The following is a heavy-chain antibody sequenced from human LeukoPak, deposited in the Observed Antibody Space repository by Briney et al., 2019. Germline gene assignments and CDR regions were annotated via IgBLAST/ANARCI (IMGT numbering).Heavy chain of an antibody. Sequence: PSETLSLTCTVSGCTISSYYWSWLRQPPGKGLEWIGYIYYSGSTKYNPSLKSRVTISVDTSKNQFSLKLTSVTAAVTAVYYCARLGIGVVPSAMLGDYYFDYWGQGTLVTVSS. V-gene: IGHV4-59*08. CDR1: GCTISSYY. CDR3: ARLGIGVVPSAMLGDYYFDY. D-gene: IGHD2-2*01. J-gene: IGHJ4*02. CDR2: IYYSGST.